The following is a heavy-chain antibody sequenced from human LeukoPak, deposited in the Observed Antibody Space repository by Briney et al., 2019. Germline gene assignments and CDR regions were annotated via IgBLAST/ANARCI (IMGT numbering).Heavy chain of an antibody. Sequence: WLRQPPGKGLEWVSGISWNSGSIGYAESVKGRFTISRDKPNNSLYLHLNRLRPEGMALYYCAKDGGTYSGSQYPGWYLDLWGRGTLVTVSS. CDR3: AKDGGTYSGSQYPGWYLDL. V-gene: IGHV3-9*03. D-gene: IGHD1-26*01. J-gene: IGHJ2*01. CDR2: ISWNSGSI.